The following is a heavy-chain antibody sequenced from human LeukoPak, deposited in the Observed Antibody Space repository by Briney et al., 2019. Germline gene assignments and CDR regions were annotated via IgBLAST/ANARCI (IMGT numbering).Heavy chain of an antibody. J-gene: IGHJ4*02. D-gene: IGHD6-19*01. CDR2: ISGSGGST. CDR3: AKAGAVAKTFDY. Sequence: GGSLRLSCAASGFTFSSYAMSWVRQAPGKGLEWVSVISGSGGSTYYADSVKGRFTISRDNSKNTLYLQMNSLRAEDTAVYYCAKAGAVAKTFDYWGQGTLVTVSS. CDR1: GFTFSSYA. V-gene: IGHV3-23*01.